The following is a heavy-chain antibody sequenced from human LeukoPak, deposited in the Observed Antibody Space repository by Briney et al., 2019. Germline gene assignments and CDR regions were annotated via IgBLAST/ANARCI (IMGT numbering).Heavy chain of an antibody. CDR1: GGSISSYY. CDR2: IYYSGST. D-gene: IGHD6-19*01. CDR3: ATNNPRYSSGWPNFDY. V-gene: IGHV4-59*01. J-gene: IGHJ4*02. Sequence: PSETLSLTSTVSGGSISSYYWSWIRQPPGKGLEWIGYIYYSGSTNYNPSLKSRVTISVDTSKNQFSLKLSSVTAADTAVYYCATNNPRYSSGWPNFDYWGQGTLVTVSS.